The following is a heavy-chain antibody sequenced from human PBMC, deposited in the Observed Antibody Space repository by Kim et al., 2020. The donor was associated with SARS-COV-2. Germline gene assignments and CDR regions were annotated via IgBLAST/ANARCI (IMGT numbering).Heavy chain of an antibody. CDR1: GFTFSSHC. CDR2: IERNDGAT. CDR3: LRGGWGGFWGY. J-gene: IGHJ4*02. D-gene: IGHD3-10*01. V-gene: IGHV3-7*03. Sequence: GGSLRLSCTTSGFTFSSHCMSWVRQAPGKGLEWVASIERNDGATYYVDSVKGRFTISRNNAQNTLYLQMNALRADDTAVYYCLRGGWGGFWGYWSLGT.